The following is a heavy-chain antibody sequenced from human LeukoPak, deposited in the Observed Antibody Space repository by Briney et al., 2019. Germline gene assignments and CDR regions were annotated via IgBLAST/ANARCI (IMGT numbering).Heavy chain of an antibody. J-gene: IGHJ4*02. D-gene: IGHD3-22*01. CDR1: GFTFDDYA. Sequence: GGSLRLSSAASGFTFDDYAMHWARQAPGKGLEWVSLISWDGGSTYYADSVKGRFTISRDNSKNSLYLQMNSLRAEDTALYYCAKSASLGYDSSGPLDYWGQGTLVTVSS. CDR3: AKSASLGYDSSGPLDY. CDR2: ISWDGGST. V-gene: IGHV3-43D*04.